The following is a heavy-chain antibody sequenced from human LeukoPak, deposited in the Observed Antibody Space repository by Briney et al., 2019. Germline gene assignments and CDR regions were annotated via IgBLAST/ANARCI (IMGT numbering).Heavy chain of an antibody. V-gene: IGHV3-23*01. J-gene: IGHJ4*02. D-gene: IGHD3-22*01. CDR1: GITLSNYG. CDR3: AKRGVVIRVILVGFHKEAYYFDS. CDR2: ISDSGGST. Sequence: GGSLRLSCAVSGITLSNYGMSWVRQAPGKGLQWVAGISDSGGSTNYADSVKGRFTISRDNPKKTLYLQMNSLRAEDTAVYFCAKRGVVIRVILVGFHKEAYYFDSWGRGALVTVSS.